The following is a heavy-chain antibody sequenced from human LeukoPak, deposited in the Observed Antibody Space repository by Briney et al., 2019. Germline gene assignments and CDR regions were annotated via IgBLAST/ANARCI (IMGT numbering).Heavy chain of an antibody. CDR2: ISGSGGST. J-gene: IGHJ3*02. D-gene: IGHD4-23*01. CDR3: AKNDYGGLDAFDI. Sequence: GGSLRLSCAAAGFTFRSYAMSWVRQAPGKGLEWGSGISGSGGSTYYADSVKGRFTISRDNFKNTLYLQMNSLRAEDTAVYYCAKNDYGGLDAFDIWGQGTMVTVSS. CDR1: GFTFRSYA. V-gene: IGHV3-23*01.